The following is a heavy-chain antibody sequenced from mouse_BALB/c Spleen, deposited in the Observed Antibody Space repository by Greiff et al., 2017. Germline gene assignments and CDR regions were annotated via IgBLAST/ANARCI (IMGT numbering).Heavy chain of an antibody. J-gene: IGHJ3*01. V-gene: IGHV1-87*01. CDR2: IYPGDGDT. Sequence: LQESGAELARPGASVKLSCKASGYTFTSYWMQWVKQRPGQGLEWIGAIYPGDGDTRYTQKFKGKATLTADKSSSTAYMQLSSLASEDAAVYYCAREDYGFAYWGQGTLVTVSA. CDR3: AREDYGFAY. D-gene: IGHD1-2*01. CDR1: GYTFTSYW.